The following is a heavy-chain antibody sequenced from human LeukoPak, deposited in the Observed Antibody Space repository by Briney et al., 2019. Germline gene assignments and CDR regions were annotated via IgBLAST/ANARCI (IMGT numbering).Heavy chain of an antibody. V-gene: IGHV1-2*06. J-gene: IGHJ3*02. CDR3: AGEDSSSGYRPFDI. CDR1: GYTFSGYY. Sequence: ASVKVSCKASGYTFSGYYIHWVRQAPGQGLEWMGRINPNNGGTNYAQKFQGRVTMTRDMSMSTAYMELSRLRSDDTAVYYCAGEDSSSGYRPFDIWGQGTMVTVPS. CDR2: INPNNGGT. D-gene: IGHD3-22*01.